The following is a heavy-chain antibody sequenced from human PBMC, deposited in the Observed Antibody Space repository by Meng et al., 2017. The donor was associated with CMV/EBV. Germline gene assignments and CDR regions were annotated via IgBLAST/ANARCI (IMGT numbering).Heavy chain of an antibody. J-gene: IGHJ4*02. CDR3: ARAIREGVTHHQYYFDY. Sequence: SVKVSCKASGGTFSSYAISWVRQAPGQGLEWMGGIIPILGIANYAQKFQGRVTITADKSTSTAYMELSSLRSEDTAVYYCARAIREGVTHHQYYFDYWGQGTPVTVSS. V-gene: IGHV1-69*10. CDR2: IIPILGIA. CDR1: GGTFSSYA. D-gene: IGHD4-23*01.